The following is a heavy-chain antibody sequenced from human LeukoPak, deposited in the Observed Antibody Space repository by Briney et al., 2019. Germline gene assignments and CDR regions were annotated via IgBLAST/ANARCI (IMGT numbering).Heavy chain of an antibody. D-gene: IGHD3-10*01. CDR2: INTNSGGT. Sequence: GASVKVSCKASGYTFIGYYMHWVRQAPGQGLEWMGWINTNSGGTNYAQKFQGRVTMTRDTSISTAYMELNRLRSDDTAVYYCATAYGSGTDFYYWGQGTLVTVSS. CDR3: ATAYGSGTDFYY. J-gene: IGHJ4*02. CDR1: GYTFIGYY. V-gene: IGHV1-2*02.